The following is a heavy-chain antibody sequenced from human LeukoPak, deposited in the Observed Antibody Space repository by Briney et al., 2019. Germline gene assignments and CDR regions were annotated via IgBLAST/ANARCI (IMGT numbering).Heavy chain of an antibody. Sequence: SETLSLTCTVSGGSISSSSYYWAWIRQPPGKGLEWIGSIHYSGSTYYNPSLQSRVTISIDTSKNQFSLKLSSVTAADTAMYYCAREKIGTGTVLGKDYYYMDVWGKGTTVTVSS. J-gene: IGHJ6*03. CDR2: IHYSGST. CDR1: GGSISSSSYY. V-gene: IGHV4-39*07. CDR3: AREKIGTGTVLGKDYYYMDV. D-gene: IGHD3-16*01.